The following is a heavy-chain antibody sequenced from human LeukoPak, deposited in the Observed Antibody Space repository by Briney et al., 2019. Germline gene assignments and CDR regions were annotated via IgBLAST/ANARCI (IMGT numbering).Heavy chain of an antibody. CDR2: INPNSGGT. Sequence: ASVKVSCKASGYTFTGYYMHWVRQAPGQGLEWMGWINPNSGGTNYAQKLQGRVTMTTDTSTSTAYMELRSLRSDDTAVYYCARDRIAAALRFDYWGQGTLVTVSS. J-gene: IGHJ4*02. CDR3: ARDRIAAALRFDY. V-gene: IGHV1-2*02. CDR1: GYTFTGYY. D-gene: IGHD6-13*01.